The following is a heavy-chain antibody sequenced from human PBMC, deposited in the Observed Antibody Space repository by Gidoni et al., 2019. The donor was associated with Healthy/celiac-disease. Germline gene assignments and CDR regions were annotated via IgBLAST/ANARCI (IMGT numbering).Heavy chain of an antibody. V-gene: IGHV3-33*01. J-gene: IGHJ4*02. CDR2: RWYDGSNI. CDR1: GFTFSTYG. Sequence: VQLVESGGVVVQPGRSLRLSFASSGFTFSTYGMHWVLQAPGKGVEWVAGRWYDGSNIYYADSVKGRFTICRDNSKNTLYLQMNSLRAEDTAVYYCARAPASYCSGGSCYFVYWCQGTLVTVSS. CDR3: ARAPASYCSGGSCYFVY. D-gene: IGHD2-15*01.